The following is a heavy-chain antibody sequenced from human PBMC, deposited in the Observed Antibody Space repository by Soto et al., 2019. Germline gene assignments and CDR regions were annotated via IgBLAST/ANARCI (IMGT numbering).Heavy chain of an antibody. J-gene: IGHJ4*02. CDR3: ASRYAGNFDY. Sequence: QVQLQESGPGLVKPSETLSLTCTVSGGSISSYYWSWIRQPPGKGLEWIGYIYYSGSTNYNPSLKVRNTISVETSKHQYSLKLSSVTAAGTAVYYSASRYAGNFDYWGQGTLVTVSS. D-gene: IGHD2-8*01. CDR1: GGSISSYY. V-gene: IGHV4-59*01. CDR2: IYYSGST.